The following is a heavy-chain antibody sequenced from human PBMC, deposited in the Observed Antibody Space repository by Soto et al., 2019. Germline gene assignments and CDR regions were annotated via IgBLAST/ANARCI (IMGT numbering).Heavy chain of an antibody. CDR2: IYWDDDK. CDR1: GFSLSTTGVG. V-gene: IGHV2-5*02. J-gene: IGHJ6*02. Sequence: QITLKESGPTLVKPTQTLTLTCTFSGFSLSTTGVGVGWIRQPPGKALEWLALIYWDDDKRYNPSLKSRLTITKDPSKNQVGLTMTNVDPVDTATYYCVQSRCGGDCLQSYSSHSYYGLDVWGQGTTVTVSS. D-gene: IGHD2-21*01. CDR3: VQSRCGGDCLQSYSSHSYYGLDV.